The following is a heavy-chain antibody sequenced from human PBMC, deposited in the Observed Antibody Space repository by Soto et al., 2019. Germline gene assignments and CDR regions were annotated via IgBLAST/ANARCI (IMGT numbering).Heavy chain of an antibody. V-gene: IGHV1-18*01. CDR3: VIEMAGLGGEYDY. J-gene: IGHJ4*02. D-gene: IGHD3-16*01. CDR2: ISGSSGNA. CDR1: GYTFTKYG. Sequence: QVQLVQSGAEVKNPGASVKVSCKTSGYTFTKYGVGWVRQDPGQGVEWMGWISGSSGNANYAEKVQGRITVSLDTSTSTAYIELRSLRSDATAVYYWVIEMAGLGGEYDYWGQGTLVTVSS.